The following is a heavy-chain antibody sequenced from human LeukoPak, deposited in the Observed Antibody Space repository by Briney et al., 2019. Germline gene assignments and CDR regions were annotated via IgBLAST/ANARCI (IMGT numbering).Heavy chain of an antibody. Sequence: ASMKVSCKASGYTFTSYDINWVRQATGQGLEWMGWMNPNSGNTGYAQKFQGRVTMTRNTSISTAYMELSSLRSEDTAVYYCARGYYTRVGATIFDYWGQGTLVTVSS. CDR1: GYTFTSYD. J-gene: IGHJ4*02. CDR3: ARGYYTRVGATIFDY. CDR2: MNPNSGNT. D-gene: IGHD1-26*01. V-gene: IGHV1-8*01.